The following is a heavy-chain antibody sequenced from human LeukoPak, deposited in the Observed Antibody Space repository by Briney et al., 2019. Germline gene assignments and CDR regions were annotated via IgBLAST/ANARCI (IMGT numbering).Heavy chain of an antibody. CDR2: INHSGST. D-gene: IGHD3-3*01. V-gene: IGHV4-34*01. J-gene: IGHJ3*02. Sequence: SETLSLTCTVSGGSISSYYWSWVRQPPGKGLEWIGEINHSGSTNYNPSLKSRVTISADTSKNQFSLKLSSVTAADTAVYYCARDPPFSFGAFDIWGQGAMVTVSS. CDR1: GGSISSYY. CDR3: ARDPPFSFGAFDI.